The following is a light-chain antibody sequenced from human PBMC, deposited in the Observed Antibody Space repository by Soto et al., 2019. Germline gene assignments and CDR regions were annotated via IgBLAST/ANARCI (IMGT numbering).Light chain of an antibody. CDR3: QSYDSSLSGSDWV. Sequence: QSVLTQPPSASGTPGQRVTISCSGSSSNIGSNSVTWYQQLPGTAPKFLIYGNNQRPSGVPDRFSGSKSGTSASLAISGLQSEDEADYYCQSYDSSLSGSDWVFGGGTKLTVL. V-gene: IGLV1-44*01. J-gene: IGLJ3*02. CDR2: GNN. CDR1: SSNIGSNS.